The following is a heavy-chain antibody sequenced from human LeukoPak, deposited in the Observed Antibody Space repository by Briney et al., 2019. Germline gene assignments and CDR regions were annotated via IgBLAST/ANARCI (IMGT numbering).Heavy chain of an antibody. Sequence: SETLSLTCAVYGGSFSGYYWSWIRQPPGKGLEWIGEINHSGGTNYNPSLKSRVTISVDTSKNQFSLKLSSVTAADTAVYYCARGSRITMVRGIRGYAFDIWGQGTMVTVSS. J-gene: IGHJ3*02. CDR2: INHSGGT. CDR1: GGSFSGYY. D-gene: IGHD3-10*01. V-gene: IGHV4-34*01. CDR3: ARGSRITMVRGIRGYAFDI.